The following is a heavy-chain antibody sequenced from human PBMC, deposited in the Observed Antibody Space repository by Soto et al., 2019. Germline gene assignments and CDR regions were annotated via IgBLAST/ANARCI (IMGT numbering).Heavy chain of an antibody. D-gene: IGHD2-2*01. V-gene: IGHV3-48*03. CDR2: MSSSGSTI. J-gene: IGHJ6*02. Sequence: GGSLRLSSSASSLTFSSYDMNCFLQPPGKGLECVSYMSSSGSTIYYADSVKGRFTVSRDNAKSSLYLQMNSLRAEDTAVYYCAAIVVVPAAPMDAWGQGTTVTVSS. CDR3: AAIVVVPAAPMDA. CDR1: SLTFSSYD.